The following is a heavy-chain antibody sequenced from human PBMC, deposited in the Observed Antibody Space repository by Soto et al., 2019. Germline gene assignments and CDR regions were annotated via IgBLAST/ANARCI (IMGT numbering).Heavy chain of an antibody. Sequence: EVQLVESGGDLVQPGGSLRLSCSASGFTFSNYWIHWVRHAPGKGLVYVSRLNGDGTSTNYADSVKSRFTISRDNAKNTVYLEMHSLRVEDTAVYYCARATVTRTLDYWGQGTQVTVSS. J-gene: IGHJ4*02. CDR2: LNGDGTST. V-gene: IGHV3-74*01. CDR1: GFTFSNYW. D-gene: IGHD4-17*01. CDR3: ARATVTRTLDY.